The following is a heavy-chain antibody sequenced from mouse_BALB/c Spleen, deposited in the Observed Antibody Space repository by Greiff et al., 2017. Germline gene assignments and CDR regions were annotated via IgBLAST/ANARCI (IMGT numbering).Heavy chain of an antibody. Sequence: EVKLVESGGGLVQPGGSRKLSCAASGFTFSSFGMHWVRQAPEKGLEWVAYISSGSSTIYYADTVKGRFTISRDNPKNTLFLQMTSLRSEDTAMYYCARGGTYGYAMDYWGQGTSVTVSS. D-gene: IGHD1-1*01. CDR2: ISSGSSTI. V-gene: IGHV5-17*02. CDR3: ARGGTYGYAMDY. CDR1: GFTFSSFG. J-gene: IGHJ4*01.